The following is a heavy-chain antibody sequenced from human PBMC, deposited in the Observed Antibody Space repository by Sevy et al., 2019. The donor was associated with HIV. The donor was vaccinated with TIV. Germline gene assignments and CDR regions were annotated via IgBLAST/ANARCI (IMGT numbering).Heavy chain of an antibody. D-gene: IGHD2-21*01. CDR1: GGSVSSSGYY. CDR2: VYYSGSA. Sequence: ETLSLTCTVSGGSVSSSGYYWGWIRQPPGKGLEWIGNVYYSGSADYNPSLKSRATISVDTSKNQFSLKVKSVTAADTAVYYCARQGGIVDRAFDFWGQGTLVTVSS. CDR3: ARQGGIVDRAFDF. V-gene: IGHV4-39*01. J-gene: IGHJ4*02.